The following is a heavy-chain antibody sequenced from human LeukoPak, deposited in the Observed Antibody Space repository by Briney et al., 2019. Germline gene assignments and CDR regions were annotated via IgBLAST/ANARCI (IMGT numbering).Heavy chain of an antibody. Sequence: ASVKVSCKASGYTFTSYYMHWVRQAPGQGLEWMGIINPRGGSTSYAQKFQGRVTMTRDTSTSTVYMELSSLRSEDTAVYYCARDCDLCSPQTTFDYWGQGTLVTVSS. CDR2: INPRGGST. V-gene: IGHV1-46*01. D-gene: IGHD3-10*02. CDR3: ARDCDLCSPQTTFDY. J-gene: IGHJ4*02. CDR1: GYTFTSYY.